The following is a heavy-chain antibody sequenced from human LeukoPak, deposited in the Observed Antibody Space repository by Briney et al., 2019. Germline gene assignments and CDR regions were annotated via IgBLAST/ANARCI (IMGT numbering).Heavy chain of an antibody. Sequence: SETLSLTCAVSGGSISSSNWWSWVRQPPGKGLEWIGEIYHSGSTNYNPSLKSRVTISVDTSKNQFSLKLSSVTAADTAVYYCALGGVVIARGAFDIWGQGTMVTVSS. D-gene: IGHD3-3*01. J-gene: IGHJ3*02. V-gene: IGHV4-4*02. CDR1: GGSISSSNW. CDR3: ALGGVVIARGAFDI. CDR2: IYHSGST.